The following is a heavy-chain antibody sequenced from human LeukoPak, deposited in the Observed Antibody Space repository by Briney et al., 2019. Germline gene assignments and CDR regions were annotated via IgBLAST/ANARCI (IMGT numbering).Heavy chain of an antibody. D-gene: IGHD2/OR15-2a*01. V-gene: IGHV3-23*01. J-gene: IGHJ4*02. CDR3: ARDFYDGFALDY. CDR1: GFTFSNYG. CDR2: ITGSGGST. Sequence: PGGSLRLSCAASGFTFSNYGLSWVRQAPGKGLEWVSGITGSGGSTYYADSVKGRFTISRDNSKNTLYLQMDNLRAEDTGVYYCARDFYDGFALDYWGQGTLVTVSS.